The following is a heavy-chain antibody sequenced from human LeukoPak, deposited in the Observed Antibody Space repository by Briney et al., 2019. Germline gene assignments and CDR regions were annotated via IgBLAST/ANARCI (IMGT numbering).Heavy chain of an antibody. CDR2: ISGRGGST. D-gene: IGHD6-19*01. Sequence: GGSLRLSVAAPGFTFRSYAMTWVRRAPGKGRNWVSAISGRGGSTYYADSVKGRFTISRDNSKNTLYLQMNSLRAEDTAVYYCAKDLSSSGWLQGWFDPWGQGTLVTVSS. CDR1: GFTFRSYA. V-gene: IGHV3-23*01. J-gene: IGHJ5*02. CDR3: AKDLSSSGWLQGWFDP.